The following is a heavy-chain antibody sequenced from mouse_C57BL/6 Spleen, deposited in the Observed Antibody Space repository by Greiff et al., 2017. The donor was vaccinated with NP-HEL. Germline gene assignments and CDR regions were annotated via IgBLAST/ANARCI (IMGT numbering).Heavy chain of an antibody. J-gene: IGHJ2*01. CDR2: INPSNGGT. CDR1: GYTFTSYW. Sequence: VQLQQPGTELVKPGASVKLSCKASGYTFTSYWMHWVKQRPGQGLEWIGNINPSNGGTNYNEKFKSKATLTVDKSSSTAYMQLSSLTSEDSAVYYCARHPPYYYGSSPFDYWGQGTTLTVSS. V-gene: IGHV1-53*01. D-gene: IGHD1-1*01. CDR3: ARHPPYYYGSSPFDY.